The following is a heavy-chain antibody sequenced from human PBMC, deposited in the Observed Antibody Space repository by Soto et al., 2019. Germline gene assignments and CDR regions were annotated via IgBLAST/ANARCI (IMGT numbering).Heavy chain of an antibody. V-gene: IGHV1-69*06. Sequence: SVKVSCKASGGTFSSYAISWVRQAPGQGLEWMGGIIPIFGTANYAQKFQGRVTITADKSTSTAYMELSSLRSEDTAVYYCARCQLELRWEMDYWGQGTLVTVSS. CDR3: ARCQLELRWEMDY. CDR2: IIPIFGTA. CDR1: GGTFSSYA. D-gene: IGHD1-7*01. J-gene: IGHJ4*02.